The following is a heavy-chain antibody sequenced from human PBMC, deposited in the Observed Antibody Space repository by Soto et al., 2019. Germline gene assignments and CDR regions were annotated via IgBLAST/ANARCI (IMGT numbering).Heavy chain of an antibody. D-gene: IGHD5-18*01. J-gene: IGHJ4*02. CDR2: ISYDGSNK. Sequence: GGSLRLSCAASGFTFSSYAMNWVRQAPGKGLEWVAVISYDGSNKYYADSVKGRFTISRDNSKNTLYLQMNSLRAEDTAVYYCAKDRGTAMVTSLDYWGQGTLVTVSS. CDR3: AKDRGTAMVTSLDY. CDR1: GFTFSSYA. V-gene: IGHV3-30*18.